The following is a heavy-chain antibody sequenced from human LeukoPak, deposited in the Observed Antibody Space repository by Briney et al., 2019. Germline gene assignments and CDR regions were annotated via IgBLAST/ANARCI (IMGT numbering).Heavy chain of an antibody. D-gene: IGHD3-22*01. V-gene: IGHV3-53*01. CDR1: GFTVRSNY. J-gene: IGHJ4*02. Sequence: GGSLRLSCAASGFTVRSNYMSWVRQAPGKGLEWVSIIYSGGDTYYADSVKGRFTTSRDNSKKTLYLQMNSLRAEDTAVYYCARDKADSSAYHYWGQGTLVTVSS. CDR3: ARDKADSSAYHY. CDR2: IYSGGDT.